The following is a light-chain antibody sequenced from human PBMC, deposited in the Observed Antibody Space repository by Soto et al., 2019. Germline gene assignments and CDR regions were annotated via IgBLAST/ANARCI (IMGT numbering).Light chain of an antibody. Sequence: DIHMTQSPSSLSASVGDSVTITCRASQTIANYLNWYQQRPGKPPTLLIYSASTLQRGVPSRFSGSGSGTDFTLTISSLQPEDFAIYFCQQGYSNPPEPTFGQGTKVDIK. CDR1: QTIANY. V-gene: IGKV1-39*01. J-gene: IGKJ1*01. CDR3: QQGYSNPPEPT. CDR2: SAS.